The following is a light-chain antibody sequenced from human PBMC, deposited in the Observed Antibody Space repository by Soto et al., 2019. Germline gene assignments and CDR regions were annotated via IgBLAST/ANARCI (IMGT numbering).Light chain of an antibody. CDR1: SSNIGSNY. CDR3: SSYTSSSTYV. CDR2: RNN. J-gene: IGLJ1*01. V-gene: IGLV1-47*01. Sequence: QSVLTQPPSASGTPGQRVTISCSGSSSNIGSNYVNWYQQLPGTAPKLLIYRNNQRPSGVPDQFSGSKSGTSASLAISGLRSEDEADYYCSSYTSSSTYVFGTGTKVTVL.